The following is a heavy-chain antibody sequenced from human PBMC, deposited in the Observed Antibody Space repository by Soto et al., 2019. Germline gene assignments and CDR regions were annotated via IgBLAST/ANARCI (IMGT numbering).Heavy chain of an antibody. Sequence: SETLSLTCAVYGGSFSGYYWSWIRQPPGKGLEWIGEINHSGSTNYNPSLKSRVTISVDTSKNQFSLKLSSVTAADTAVYYCARGTAARQLRYYYYGMDVWGQGTTVTVSS. CDR3: ARGTAARQLRYYYYGMDV. J-gene: IGHJ6*02. D-gene: IGHD6-6*01. V-gene: IGHV4-34*01. CDR1: GGSFSGYY. CDR2: INHSGST.